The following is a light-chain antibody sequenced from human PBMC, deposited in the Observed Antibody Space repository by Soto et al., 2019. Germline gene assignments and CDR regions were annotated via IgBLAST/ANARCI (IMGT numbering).Light chain of an antibody. Sequence: SGLAQPASVSGSFGRSITRSCSGPNTDLGVYGYVSWYQHQPGKAPKLLIYDVNNRPSGISDRFSGSKSGDTASLTISGLQAEDEADYFCFSKISGFVYGFGTGTKVTVL. CDR2: DVN. V-gene: IGLV2-14*01. CDR3: FSKISGFVYG. CDR1: NTDLGVYGY. J-gene: IGLJ1*01.